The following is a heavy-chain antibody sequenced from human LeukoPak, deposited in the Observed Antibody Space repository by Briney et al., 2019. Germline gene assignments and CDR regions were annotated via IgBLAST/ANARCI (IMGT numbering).Heavy chain of an antibody. CDR3: AKDANGSSPDAFDI. CDR1: GFTFSSYA. J-gene: IGHJ3*02. D-gene: IGHD2-8*01. V-gene: IGHV3-23*01. Sequence: PGGSLRLSCAASGFTFSSYAMTWVRQAPGKGLEWVAGISGSGGSTYYADSVKGRFTISRDNSKNTLYLQIYSLRAEDTAVYYCAKDANGSSPDAFDIWGHGTMVIVSS. CDR2: ISGSGGST.